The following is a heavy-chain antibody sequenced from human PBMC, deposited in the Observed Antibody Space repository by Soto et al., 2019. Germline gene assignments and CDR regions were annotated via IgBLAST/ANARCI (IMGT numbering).Heavy chain of an antibody. J-gene: IGHJ6*02. Sequence: GAPVKVSSKASGYTFTSYGISWVRQAPGQGLEWMGWISAYHGNTNYAQRLQGRVTMTTDTSTSTAYMELRSLRSDDTAVYYCARVPDFWSGYNYYYGMDVWGQGTTVTVSS. CDR2: ISAYHGNT. V-gene: IGHV1-18*01. CDR3: ARVPDFWSGYNYYYGMDV. D-gene: IGHD3-3*01. CDR1: GYTFTSYG.